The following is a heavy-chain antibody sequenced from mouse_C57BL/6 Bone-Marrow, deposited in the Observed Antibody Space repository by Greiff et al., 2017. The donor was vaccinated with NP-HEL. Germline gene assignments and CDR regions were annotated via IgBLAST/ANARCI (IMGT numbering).Heavy chain of an antibody. J-gene: IGHJ4*01. CDR3: ANDYYGRRGNAMDY. D-gene: IGHD1-1*01. CDR1: GYTFTDYY. CDR2: INPYNGGP. Sequence: VQLQQSGPVLVKPGASVKMSCKASGYTFTDYYMNWVKQSHGKSLEWIGVINPYNGGPSYNQKFKGKATLTVDKSSSTAYMELNSLTSEDSAVYYWANDYYGRRGNAMDYWGQGTSVTVSS. V-gene: IGHV1-19*01.